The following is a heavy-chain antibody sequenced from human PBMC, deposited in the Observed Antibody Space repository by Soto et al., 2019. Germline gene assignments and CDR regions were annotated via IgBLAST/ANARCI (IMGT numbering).Heavy chain of an antibody. CDR1: GFTFSQGW. V-gene: IGHV3-15*01. D-gene: IGHD3-10*01. J-gene: IGHJ4*02. Sequence: EVQLVESGGGLVKPGESLRLSCAASGFTFSQGWMSWVRQAPGKGLEWVGRIKSKIDGETIDYSAPVKGRFTISRDDSRNTLNLQMNTLKAEDTAVYYCATILFDFGAYWGQGSLVTVSS. CDR2: IKSKIDGETI. CDR3: ATILFDFGAY.